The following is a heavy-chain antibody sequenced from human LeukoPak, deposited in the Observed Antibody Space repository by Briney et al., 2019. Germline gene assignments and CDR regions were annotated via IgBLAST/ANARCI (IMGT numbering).Heavy chain of an antibody. V-gene: IGHV3-74*01. CDR3: ARDTLGVAGTDY. CDR1: GFTFSSYW. CDR2: INSDGSST. J-gene: IGHJ4*02. Sequence: GGSLRLSCAASGFTFSSYWMHWVRQAPGKGLVWVSRINSDGSSTSYADSVKGRFTISRDNAKNTLYLQMNSLRAEDTAAYYCARDTLGVAGTDYWGQGTLVNVSS. D-gene: IGHD6-19*01.